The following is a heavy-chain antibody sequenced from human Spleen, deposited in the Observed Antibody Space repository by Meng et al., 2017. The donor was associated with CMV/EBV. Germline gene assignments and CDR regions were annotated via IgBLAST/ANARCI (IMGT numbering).Heavy chain of an antibody. V-gene: IGHV1-3*01. D-gene: IGHD3-3*01. CDR1: TCFA. J-gene: IGHJ4*02. Sequence: TCFAMHWVRQAPRQRLEWMGWINAGNGNTKYSQKFQGRVTITRDTSASTAYMELSSLRSEDTAVYYCARAIRTIFGVVMSGGSYFDYWGQGTLVTVSS. CDR3: ARAIRTIFGVVMSGGSYFDY. CDR2: INAGNGNT.